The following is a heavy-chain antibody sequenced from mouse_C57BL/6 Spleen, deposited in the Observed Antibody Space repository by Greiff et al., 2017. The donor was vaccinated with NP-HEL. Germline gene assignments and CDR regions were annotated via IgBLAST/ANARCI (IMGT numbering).Heavy chain of an antibody. CDR3: ARSGVYYGSSYDFDY. CDR2: IYPGDGDT. Sequence: VQLQQSGAELVKPGASVKISCKASGYAFSSYWMNWVKQRPGKGLEWIGQIYPGDGDTNYNGKFKGKATLTADKSSSTAYMQLSSLTSEDSAVYFCARSGVYYGSSYDFDYWGQGTTLTVSS. CDR1: GYAFSSYW. J-gene: IGHJ2*01. D-gene: IGHD1-1*01. V-gene: IGHV1-80*01.